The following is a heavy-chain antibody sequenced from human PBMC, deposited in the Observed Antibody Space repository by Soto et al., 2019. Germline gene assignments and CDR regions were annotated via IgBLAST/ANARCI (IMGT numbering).Heavy chain of an antibody. D-gene: IGHD3-16*01. J-gene: IGHJ6*02. CDR3: AKGILSATIGPYAMDV. V-gene: IGHV3-30*18. CDR2: ISYDGNYI. Sequence: QVQLVESGGGGVQPGASLRLSCEASGFAFSSYAMHWVRQAPGKGLEWVGVISYDGNYIYYADSVKGRFTISRDNSKNTLYVQVNSLRPEDTAVYYCAKGILSATIGPYAMDVWGQGTTVTVSS. CDR1: GFAFSSYA.